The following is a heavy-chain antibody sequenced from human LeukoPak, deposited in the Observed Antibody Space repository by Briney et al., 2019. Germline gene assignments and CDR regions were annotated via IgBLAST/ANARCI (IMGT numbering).Heavy chain of an antibody. CDR1: GFTFSSYW. Sequence: GGSLRLSCAASGFTFSSYWMHWVRQAPGKGLLWLSRIYTDVSTTSYADSVRGRFTISRDNAGNTLYLQMNSLRPDDTAVYYCARAYRGGAFDIWGQGTTVTVSS. CDR2: IYTDVSTT. J-gene: IGHJ3*02. V-gene: IGHV3-74*01. D-gene: IGHD3-10*01. CDR3: ARAYRGGAFDI.